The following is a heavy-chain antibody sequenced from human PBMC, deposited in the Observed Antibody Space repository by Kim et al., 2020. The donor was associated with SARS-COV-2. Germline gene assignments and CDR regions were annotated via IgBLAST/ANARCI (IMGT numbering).Heavy chain of an antibody. D-gene: IGHD6-19*01. CDR3: ARVRQWLVCGVDV. Sequence: YNTSLKSRVTISGDKSKNQFSLKLSSGTAADTAVYYGARVRQWLVCGVDVWGQGTTVTVSS. J-gene: IGHJ6*02. V-gene: IGHV4-34*01.